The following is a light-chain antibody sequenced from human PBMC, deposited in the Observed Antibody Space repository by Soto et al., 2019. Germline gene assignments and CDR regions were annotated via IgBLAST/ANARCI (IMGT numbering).Light chain of an antibody. V-gene: IGKV4-1*01. CDR2: WAS. Sequence: DIVMTQSPDSLAVSLGERATINCKTSQSILYSSTNKNHVAWYQQKPGQPPKLLFYWASTRESGVPDRFSASGSGTDFTLTISSLQAEDVAVYYCQQYYDIPYTFGQGSKLEIK. CDR1: QSILYSSTNKNH. CDR3: QQYYDIPYT. J-gene: IGKJ2*01.